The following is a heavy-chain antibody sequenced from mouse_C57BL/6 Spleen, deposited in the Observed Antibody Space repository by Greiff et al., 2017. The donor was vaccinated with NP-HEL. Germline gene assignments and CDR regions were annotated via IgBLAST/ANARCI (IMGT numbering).Heavy chain of an antibody. J-gene: IGHJ2*01. CDR1: GYTFTSYT. CDR2: INPSSGYT. Sequence: QVQLQQSGAELARPGASVKMSCKASGYTFTSYTMHWIKQRPGQGLEWIGYINPSSGYTKYNQKFKDKATLTADKSSSTAYMQLSSLTSEDSAVYYCAREGGYYSSFDYWGQGTTLTVSS. CDR3: AREGGYYSSFDY. D-gene: IGHD2-5*01. V-gene: IGHV1-4*01.